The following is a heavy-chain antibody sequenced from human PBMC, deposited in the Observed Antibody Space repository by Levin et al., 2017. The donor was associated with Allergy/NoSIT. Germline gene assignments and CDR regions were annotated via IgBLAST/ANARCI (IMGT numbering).Heavy chain of an antibody. V-gene: IGHV3-30*18. CDR1: GFTFSSYG. D-gene: IGHD2-2*01. Sequence: QPGGSLRLSCAASGFTFSSYGMHWVRQAPGKGLEWVAVISYDGSNKYYADSVKGRFTISRDNSKNTLYLQMNSLRAEDTAVYYCAKVSGDIVVVPAAIGGMDVWGKGTTVTVSS. J-gene: IGHJ6*04. CDR2: ISYDGSNK. CDR3: AKVSGDIVVVPAAIGGMDV.